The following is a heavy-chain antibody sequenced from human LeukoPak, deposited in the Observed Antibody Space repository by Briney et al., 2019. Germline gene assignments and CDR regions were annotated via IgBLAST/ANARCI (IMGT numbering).Heavy chain of an antibody. CDR2: IDWDDDK. V-gene: IGHV2-70*11. CDR1: GFSLSTSGMC. J-gene: IGHJ4*02. CDR3: ARTYYYDSSGYYFDY. D-gene: IGHD3-22*01. Sequence: SGPTLVNPTQTLTLTCTFSGFSLSTSGMCVSWIRQPPGKALECLARIDWDDDKYYSTSLKTRLPISKDTSKNQVVLTMTNMDPVDTATYYCARTYYYDSSGYYFDYWGQGTLVTVSS.